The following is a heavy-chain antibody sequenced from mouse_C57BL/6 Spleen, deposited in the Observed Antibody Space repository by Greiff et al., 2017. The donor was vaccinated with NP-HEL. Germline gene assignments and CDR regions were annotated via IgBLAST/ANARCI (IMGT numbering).Heavy chain of an antibody. V-gene: IGHV1-82*01. J-gene: IGHJ4*01. D-gene: IGHD1-1*01. Sequence: VQLQQSGPELVKPGASVKISCKASGYAFSSSWMNWVKQRPGKGLEWIGRIYPGDGDTNYNGKFKGKATLTADKSSSTAYMQLSSLTSEDSAVYFCARRGGSSPHYYAMDYWGQGTSVTVSS. CDR2: IYPGDGDT. CDR3: ARRGGSSPHYYAMDY. CDR1: GYAFSSSW.